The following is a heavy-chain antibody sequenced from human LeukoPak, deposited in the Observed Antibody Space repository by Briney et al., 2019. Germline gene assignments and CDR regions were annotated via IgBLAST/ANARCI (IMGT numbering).Heavy chain of an antibody. Sequence: GASVKVSCKASGGTFSSYAISWVRQAPGQGLEWMGGIIPIFGTANYAQKFQGRVTITADEPTSTAYMELSSLRSEDTAVYYCGRGSGGRDAFDIWGQGTMVTVSS. CDR3: GRGSGGRDAFDI. J-gene: IGHJ3*02. CDR2: IIPIFGTA. D-gene: IGHD4-23*01. V-gene: IGHV1-69*13. CDR1: GGTFSSYA.